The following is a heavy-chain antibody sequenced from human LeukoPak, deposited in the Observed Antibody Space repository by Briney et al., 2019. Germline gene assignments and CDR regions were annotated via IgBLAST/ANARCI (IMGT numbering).Heavy chain of an antibody. CDR3: ARGCGSSCLSNFDY. CDR1: GFTFSSYS. Sequence: TGGSLRLSCAASGFTFSSYSMSWVRQAPGKGLEWVSVIYSGGSTYYADSVKGRFTISRDNSKNTLYLQMNSLRAEDTAVYYCARGCGSSCLSNFDYWGQGTLVTVSS. V-gene: IGHV3-66*01. J-gene: IGHJ4*02. D-gene: IGHD6-13*01. CDR2: IYSGGST.